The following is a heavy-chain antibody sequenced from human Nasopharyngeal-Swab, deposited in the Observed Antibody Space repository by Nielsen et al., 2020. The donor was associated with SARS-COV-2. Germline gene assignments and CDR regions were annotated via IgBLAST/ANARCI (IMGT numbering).Heavy chain of an antibody. D-gene: IGHD6-19*01. CDR1: GFTFDDYA. J-gene: IGHJ6*02. Sequence: SLRLSCAASGFTFDDYAMHWVRQAPGKGLEWVSRISWNSGSIGYADSVKGRFTISRDNAKNSLYLQMNSLRAEDTALYYCAKDMSSGWRWAYYYGMDVWGQGTTVTVSS. CDR2: ISWNSGSI. CDR3: AKDMSSGWRWAYYYGMDV. V-gene: IGHV3-9*01.